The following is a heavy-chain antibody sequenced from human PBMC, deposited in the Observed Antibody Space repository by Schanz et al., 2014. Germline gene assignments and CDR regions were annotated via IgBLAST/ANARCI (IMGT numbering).Heavy chain of an antibody. Sequence: EMQVVESGGGSVQPGGSLRVSCAASGFTFSNYCMSWVRQAPGKGLEWVANIKPDGSEKFYVDSVKGRFTISRDNAKNLMYLHLNSLRAEDTAVYYCAREVGGSFGHHYWGQGALVTVSS. CDR1: GFTFSNYC. V-gene: IGHV3-7*01. CDR2: IKPDGSEK. D-gene: IGHD1-26*01. J-gene: IGHJ4*02. CDR3: AREVGGSFGHHY.